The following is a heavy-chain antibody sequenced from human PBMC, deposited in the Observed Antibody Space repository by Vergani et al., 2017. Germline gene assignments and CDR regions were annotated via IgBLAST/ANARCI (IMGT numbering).Heavy chain of an antibody. CDR1: GGTFSSYA. D-gene: IGHD3-3*01. V-gene: IGHV1-69*17. J-gene: IGHJ6*02. CDR2: IIPIFGIA. CDR3: ARFPTSKSGYVARYYYYGMDV. Sequence: QVQLVQSGAEVKKPGSSVKVSCKASGGTFSSYAISWVRQAPGQGLEWMGGIIPIFGIANYAQKFQGRVTITADKSTGTAYLELSSLRSEDTAVYYCARFPTSKSGYVARYYYYGMDVWGQGTTVTVSS.